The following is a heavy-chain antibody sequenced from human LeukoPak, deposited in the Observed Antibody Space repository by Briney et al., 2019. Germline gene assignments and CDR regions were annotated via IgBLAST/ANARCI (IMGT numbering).Heavy chain of an antibody. D-gene: IGHD2/OR15-2a*01. Sequence: GGSLRLSWAASGFTFSSFSMNWVRQAPGKELEWVSSIISSSTYIYYADSMKGRFTISRDNAQNSLYLQTNTLRADDTAVYYCASEYGLIHWGQGTLVTVSS. J-gene: IGHJ4*02. CDR3: ASEYGLIH. CDR1: GFTFSSFS. V-gene: IGHV3-21*01. CDR2: IISSSTYI.